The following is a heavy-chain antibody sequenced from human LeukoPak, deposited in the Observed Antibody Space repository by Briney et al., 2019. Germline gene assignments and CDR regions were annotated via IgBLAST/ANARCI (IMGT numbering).Heavy chain of an antibody. CDR3: ARVGPWAYYDFWSGYYPTDYYYYMDV. CDR2: MNPNSGNT. D-gene: IGHD3-3*01. J-gene: IGHJ6*03. V-gene: IGHV1-8*03. Sequence: GASVKVSCKASGYTFTSYDINWVRQATGQGLEWMGWMNPNSGNTGYAQKFQGRVTITRNTSISTAYMELSSLRSEDTAVYYCARVGPWAYYDFWSGYYPTDYYYYMDVWGKGTTVTVSS. CDR1: GYTFTSYD.